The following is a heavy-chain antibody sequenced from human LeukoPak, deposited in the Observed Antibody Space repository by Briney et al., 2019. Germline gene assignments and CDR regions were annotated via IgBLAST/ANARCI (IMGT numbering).Heavy chain of an antibody. CDR3: ARDRSSLGLWFGELRN. Sequence: PGGSLRLSCAASGFTFSSYAMSWVRQAPGKGLEWVSLISGSAGSTYYADSVKGRFTISRDNSKNTLYLQMNSLRAEDTAVYYCARDRSSLGLWFGELRNWGQGTLVTVSS. CDR1: GFTFSSYA. CDR2: ISGSAGST. V-gene: IGHV3-23*01. J-gene: IGHJ4*02. D-gene: IGHD3-10*01.